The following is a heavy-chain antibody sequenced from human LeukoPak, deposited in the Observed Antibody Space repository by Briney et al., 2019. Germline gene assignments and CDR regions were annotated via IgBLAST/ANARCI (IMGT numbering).Heavy chain of an antibody. CDR1: GFTFSRYA. J-gene: IGHJ1*01. CDR3: ARASGSYPPAEYFHH. V-gene: IGHV3-30*04. D-gene: IGHD1-26*01. Sequence: GRSLRLSCAASGFTFSRYAMHWVRQAPGKGLEWVAIISYDGSNKYYADSVKGRFPISRDNSKNTLYLQMNSLRAEDTAVYYCARASGSYPPAEYFHHWGQGTLVTVSS. CDR2: ISYDGSNK.